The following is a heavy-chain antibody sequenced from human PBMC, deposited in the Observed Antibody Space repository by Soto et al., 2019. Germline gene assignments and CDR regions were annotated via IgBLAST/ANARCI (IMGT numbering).Heavy chain of an antibody. CDR1: DGSISSGGYY. CDR3: SIDHSI. J-gene: IGHJ4*02. CDR2: IYYSGST. V-gene: IGHV4-31*03. Sequence: PTKALSLVCTFSDGSISSGGYYWRWIRQHPGKGLEWIGYIYYSGSTYYNPSLKSRVTISVDTSKNQFSLKLCSVTAADTAVYPCSIDHSIWSQSNLV.